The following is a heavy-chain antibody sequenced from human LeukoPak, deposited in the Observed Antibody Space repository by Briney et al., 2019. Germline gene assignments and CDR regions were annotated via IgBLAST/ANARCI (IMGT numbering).Heavy chain of an antibody. J-gene: IGHJ4*02. CDR3: ARLNVLNNSVLHHFDR. CDR2: INYSGST. Sequence: PSETLSLTCRVSGGSIGSYYWSWIRQPPGKGLEWIGYINYSGSTNYNPSLKSRVTISVDTSKNHFSLKLNSVTAADTAVYYCARLNVLNNSVLHHFDRWGQGTLVTVSS. V-gene: IGHV4-59*08. D-gene: IGHD1/OR15-1a*01. CDR1: GGSIGSYY.